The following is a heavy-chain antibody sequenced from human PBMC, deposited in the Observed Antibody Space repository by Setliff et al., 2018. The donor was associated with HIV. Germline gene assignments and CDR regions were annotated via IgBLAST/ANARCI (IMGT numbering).Heavy chain of an antibody. Sequence: GASVKVSCKASGYTFTSYAMHWVRQAPGRGLDWMGGITPAFGRVNYAQKFQGRVTITADKSTSTAYMELSSLRSEDTAVYYCARRLGATVFYYFDYWGQGTLVTVSS. D-gene: IGHD3-16*01. CDR3: ARRLGATVFYYFDY. J-gene: IGHJ4*02. V-gene: IGHV1-69*06. CDR1: GYTFTSYA. CDR2: ITPAFGRV.